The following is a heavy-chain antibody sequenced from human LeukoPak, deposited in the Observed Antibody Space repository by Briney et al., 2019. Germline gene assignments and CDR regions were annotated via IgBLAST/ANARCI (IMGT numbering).Heavy chain of an antibody. Sequence: GGSLRLSCAASGFTFGSYAMSWVRQAPGKGLEWVSTIGGSGTSTYYADSVKGRLTISRDNSKNTLYLQMNSLRAEDTAVYYCAKGYSSNDYWGQGTLVTVSS. CDR2: IGGSGTST. V-gene: IGHV3-23*01. J-gene: IGHJ4*02. CDR3: AKGYSSNDY. CDR1: GFTFGSYA. D-gene: IGHD6-13*01.